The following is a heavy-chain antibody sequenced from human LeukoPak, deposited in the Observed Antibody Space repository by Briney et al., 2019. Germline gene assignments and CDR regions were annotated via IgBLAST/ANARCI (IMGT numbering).Heavy chain of an antibody. CDR1: GGSISSYY. Sequence: SETLSLTCTVSGGSISSYYWSWIRQPAGKGLEWIGRIYSRGTTYNPSLKDRVTMSADTSRNHVSLTLNSVTAADTAVYYCARPPWFDPWGQGTLVTVSS. J-gene: IGHJ5*02. CDR2: IYSRGT. V-gene: IGHV4-4*07. CDR3: ARPPWFDP.